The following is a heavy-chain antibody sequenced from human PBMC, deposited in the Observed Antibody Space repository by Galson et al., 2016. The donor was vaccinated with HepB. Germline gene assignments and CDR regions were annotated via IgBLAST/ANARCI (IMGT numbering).Heavy chain of an antibody. D-gene: IGHD5-18*01. V-gene: IGHV1-69*13. CDR3: ARSYYMSTEGYRPFDS. Sequence: SVKVSCKAFGGTFNSYIINWVRQAPGLGLEWIGGIIPIFGKRNYAQNFQGRVTITADESTNTASMELISLRSEDTAVYFCARSYYMSTEGYRPFDSWSQGTLVTVSS. J-gene: IGHJ4*02. CDR2: IIPIFGKR. CDR1: GGTFNSYI.